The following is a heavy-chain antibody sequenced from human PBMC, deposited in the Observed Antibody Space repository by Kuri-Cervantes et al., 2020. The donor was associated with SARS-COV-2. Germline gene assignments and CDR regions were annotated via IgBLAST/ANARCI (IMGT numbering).Heavy chain of an antibody. D-gene: IGHD4-11*01. CDR2: IDWDDDK. Sequence: SGPTLVKPTQTLTLTCTFSEFSLNTSGMCVSWIRQPPGKALERLARIDWDDDKYYSTSLRTRLTISKDTSKNQVVLTMTNVDPVDTATYYCARVQATTVIADFWGQGTLVTVSS. CDR3: ARVQATTVIADF. V-gene: IGHV2-70*11. J-gene: IGHJ4*02. CDR1: EFSLNTSGMC.